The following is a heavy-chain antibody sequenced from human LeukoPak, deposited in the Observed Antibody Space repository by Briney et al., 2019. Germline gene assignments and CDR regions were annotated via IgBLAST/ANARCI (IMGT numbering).Heavy chain of an antibody. CDR2: ISGSGGST. D-gene: IGHD2-2*01. CDR1: GFTFDDYG. J-gene: IGHJ4*02. Sequence: GGSLRLSCAASGFTFDDYGMSWVRQAPGKGLEWVSAISGSGGSTYYADSVKGRYTISRDNSKNTLYLQMNSLRAEDTAVYYCAKDSRIGYCSSTSCFPLDYWGQGTLVTVSS. V-gene: IGHV3-23*01. CDR3: AKDSRIGYCSSTSCFPLDY.